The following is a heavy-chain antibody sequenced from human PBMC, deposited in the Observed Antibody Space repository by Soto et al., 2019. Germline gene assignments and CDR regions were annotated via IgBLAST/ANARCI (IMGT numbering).Heavy chain of an antibody. J-gene: IGHJ1*01. Sequence: GGSLRLSCAASGFTFSSYSMNWVRQAPGKGLEWVSSISSSSSYIYYADSVKGRFTISRDNAKNSLYLQMNSLRAEDTAVYYCAAPRGYSNPRYFQHWGQGTLVTVSS. V-gene: IGHV3-21*01. D-gene: IGHD4-4*01. CDR1: GFTFSSYS. CDR3: AAPRGYSNPRYFQH. CDR2: ISSSSSYI.